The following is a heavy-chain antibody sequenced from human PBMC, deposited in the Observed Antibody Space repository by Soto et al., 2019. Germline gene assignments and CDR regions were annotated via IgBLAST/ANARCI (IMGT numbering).Heavy chain of an antibody. D-gene: IGHD3-10*01. CDR3: ARERIGYGSGTVPTRWFDP. CDR2: IYYSGST. J-gene: IGHJ5*02. Sequence: QVQLQESGPGLVKPSQTLSLTCTVSGGSISSGGYYWSWIRQHPGKGLEWIGYIYYSGSTYYNPSLKSRVTISVDTSKNQCALKLSSVTAADTAVYYCARERIGYGSGTVPTRWFDPWCQGTLVNVSS. V-gene: IGHV4-31*03. CDR1: GGSISSGGYY.